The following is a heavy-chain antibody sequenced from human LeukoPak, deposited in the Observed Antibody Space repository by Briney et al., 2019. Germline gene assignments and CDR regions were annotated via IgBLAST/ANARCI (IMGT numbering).Heavy chain of an antibody. CDR3: ARGGYYGLGNDFRFDP. D-gene: IGHD3-10*01. CDR2: ISYDGSNK. J-gene: IGHJ5*02. CDR1: GFTFSRYG. Sequence: PGGSLRLSCAASGFTFSRYGMHWVRQAPGKGLEWVTAISYDGSNKYYADSVKGRFTISRDNSKNTLYVQMNSLRAEDTAVYYCARGGYYGLGNDFRFDPWGQGTLVTVSS. V-gene: IGHV3-30*04.